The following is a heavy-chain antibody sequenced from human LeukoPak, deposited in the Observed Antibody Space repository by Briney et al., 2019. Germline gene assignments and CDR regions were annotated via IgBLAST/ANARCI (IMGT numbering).Heavy chain of an antibody. J-gene: IGHJ1*01. CDR1: GFSFSNYA. CDR2: SGGGSSRT. V-gene: IGHV3-23*01. Sequence: PGGSLRLSCSASGFSFSNYAMHWVRQAPGKGLEWVSLASGGGSSRTYYADSVKGRFTISRDNSKNTLYLQMNALRAEDTAVYYCAKDLISAAGRGDFQHWGQGILVTVSS. D-gene: IGHD6-13*01. CDR3: AKDLISAAGRGDFQH.